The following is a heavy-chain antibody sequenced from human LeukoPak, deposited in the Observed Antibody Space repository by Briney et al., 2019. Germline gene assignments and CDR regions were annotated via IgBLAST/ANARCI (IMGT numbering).Heavy chain of an antibody. J-gene: IGHJ3*02. D-gene: IGHD6-19*01. V-gene: IGHV4-4*02. CDR1: GGSISSSNW. CDR3: AVYSSGWYGDAFDI. Sequence: PSETLSLTCAVSGGSISSSNWWSWVRQPPGKGLEWIGEIYHSGSTNYNPSLKSRVTISVDKSKDQFSLKLSSVTAADTAVYYCAVYSSGWYGDAFDIWGQGTMVTVSS. CDR2: IYHSGST.